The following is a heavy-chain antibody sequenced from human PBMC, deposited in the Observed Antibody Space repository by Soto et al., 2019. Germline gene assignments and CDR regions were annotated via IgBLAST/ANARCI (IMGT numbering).Heavy chain of an antibody. CDR1: GGTFSSYA. V-gene: IGHV1-69*13. CDR2: IIPIFGTA. CDR3: ARNGRTGTLYYSGMDV. D-gene: IGHD1-1*01. J-gene: IGHJ6*02. Sequence: SVKVSCKASGGTFSSYAISWVRQAPGQGLEWMGGIIPIFGTANYAQKFQGRVTITADESTSTAYMELSSLRSEDTAVYYCARNGRTGTLYYSGMDVWGQRTTVTVSS.